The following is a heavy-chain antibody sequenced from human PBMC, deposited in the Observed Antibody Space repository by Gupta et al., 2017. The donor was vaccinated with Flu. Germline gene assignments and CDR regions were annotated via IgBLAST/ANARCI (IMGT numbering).Heavy chain of an antibody. CDR2: IYYSGSI. Sequence: QVQLQESRPGLATPSETLSPTCTVSGASISRYYWSWIRQPPGKGLEWIGYIYYSGSINYNPSLKSRVTISVDTSKKQLSLKLSSVTAADTAVYYCVRHVNGSYFGAFEIWGQGTMVTVSS. CDR3: VRHVNGSYFGAFEI. CDR1: GASISRYY. V-gene: IGHV4-59*08. J-gene: IGHJ3*02. D-gene: IGHD1-26*01.